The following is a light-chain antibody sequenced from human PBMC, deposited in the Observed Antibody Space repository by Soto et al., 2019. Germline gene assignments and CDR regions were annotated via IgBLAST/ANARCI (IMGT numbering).Light chain of an antibody. CDR2: SNN. V-gene: IGLV1-44*01. Sequence: QSVLTQPPSASGTPGQRVTFSCSGSSSNIGSNTVNWYQQLPGTAPKLLIYSNNQRPSGVPDRFSGSKSGTSASLAISGLQSEDEADYYCAAWDDNLNGLFGGGTKLTVL. CDR1: SSNIGSNT. CDR3: AAWDDNLNGL. J-gene: IGLJ2*01.